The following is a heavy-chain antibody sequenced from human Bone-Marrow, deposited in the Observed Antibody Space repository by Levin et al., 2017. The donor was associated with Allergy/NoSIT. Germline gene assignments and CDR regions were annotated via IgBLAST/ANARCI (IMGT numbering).Heavy chain of an antibody. D-gene: IGHD4-23*01. CDR1: GYVFATHY. CDR3: TRDNRMPVGGTGWFDP. J-gene: IGHJ5*02. CDR2: IDPSGGAT. V-gene: IGHV1-46*03. Sequence: ASVKVSCKTSGYVFATHYMHWVRQAPRQGLEWMGLIDPSGGATTDAQNFQGRVTVTRDASTATVYLELTNLTSEDTGIYYCTRDNRMPVGGTGWFDPWGQGTLVTVFS.